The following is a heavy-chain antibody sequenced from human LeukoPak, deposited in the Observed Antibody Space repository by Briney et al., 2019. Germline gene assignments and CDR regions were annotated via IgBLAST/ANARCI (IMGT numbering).Heavy chain of an antibody. CDR1: GGSFSGYY. Sequence: NPSETLSLTCAVYGGSFSGYYWSWIRQPPGKGLEWIGEINHSGSTNYNPSLKSRVTISVDTSKNQFSLKLSSVTAADTAVYYCARLGDGYNYIIRYWGQGTLVTVSS. J-gene: IGHJ4*02. CDR2: INHSGST. V-gene: IGHV4-34*01. CDR3: ARLGDGYNYIIRY. D-gene: IGHD5-24*01.